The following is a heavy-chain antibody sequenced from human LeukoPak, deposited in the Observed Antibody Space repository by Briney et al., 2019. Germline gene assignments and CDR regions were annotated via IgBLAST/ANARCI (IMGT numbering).Heavy chain of an antibody. CDR3: AKGGESYRTGLDY. CDR1: GFTFSSYA. D-gene: IGHD1-26*01. CDR2: ISGSGGRT. V-gene: IGHV3-23*01. Sequence: GGSLRLSCAASGFTFSSYAMSWVRQAPGKGLEWVSAISGSGGRTYHADSVKGRFTISRDNSKNTLYLQMNSLRAEDTAVYYCAKGGESYRTGLDYWGQGTLVTVSS. J-gene: IGHJ4*02.